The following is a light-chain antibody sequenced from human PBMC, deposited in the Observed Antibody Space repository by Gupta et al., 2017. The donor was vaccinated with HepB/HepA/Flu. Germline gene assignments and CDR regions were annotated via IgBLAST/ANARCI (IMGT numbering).Light chain of an antibody. Sequence: QSALTQPPSASGSPGPSVTISCTGTSSDVGKYNSVSWYQQHPGKAPKLIIYEVIKRPSGVPDRFSGSKSGNTASLTVSGLQAEDEADYYCTSYAGSNIFYVFGTGTKVSVL. CDR2: EVI. CDR3: TSYAGSNIFYV. CDR1: SSDVGKYNS. V-gene: IGLV2-8*01. J-gene: IGLJ1*01.